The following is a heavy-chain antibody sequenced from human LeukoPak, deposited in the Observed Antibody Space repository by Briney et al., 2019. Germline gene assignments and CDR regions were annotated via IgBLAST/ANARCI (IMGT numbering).Heavy chain of an antibody. CDR3: ARVWSSS. CDR2: INHSGST. D-gene: IGHD6-13*01. V-gene: IGHV4-34*01. CDR1: GGSFSGYY. J-gene: IGHJ4*02. Sequence: SETLSLTCAVYGGSFSGYYWSWIRQPPGTGLEWIGEINHSGSTNYKPSLKSRVTISVDTSKNQFSLKLSSVTAADTAVYYCARVWSSSWGQGTLVTVSS.